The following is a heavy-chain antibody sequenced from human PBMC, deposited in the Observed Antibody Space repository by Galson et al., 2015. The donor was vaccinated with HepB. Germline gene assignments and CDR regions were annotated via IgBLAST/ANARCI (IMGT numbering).Heavy chain of an antibody. Sequence: SLRLSCAASGFTVTKNYMSWVRQAPGKGLEWVAVIYTTGTTYYADSVEGRFFISRDSSKNTLYLQMYSLRDEDTAVYYCARWASSDYEPRWSDYYYYGMDVWGQGATVTISS. CDR1: GFTVTKNY. CDR3: ARWASSDYEPRWSDYYYYGMDV. CDR2: IYTTGTT. V-gene: IGHV3-66*01. D-gene: IGHD5-12*01. J-gene: IGHJ6*02.